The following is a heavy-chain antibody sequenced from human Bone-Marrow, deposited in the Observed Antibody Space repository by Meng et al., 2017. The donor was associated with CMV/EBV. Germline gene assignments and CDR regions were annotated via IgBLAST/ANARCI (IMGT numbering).Heavy chain of an antibody. CDR2: IIPIFGTA. Sequence: HAQLVEAGGEVKQPGSSVKVTGKASGGTFSSNAISWVRQAPGQGLEWMGGIIPIFGTANYAQKFQGRVTITADESTSTAYMELSSLRSEDTAVYYCARGEGLLGDWFDPWGQGTLVTVSS. CDR3: ARGEGLLGDWFDP. J-gene: IGHJ5*02. V-gene: IGHV1-69*01. CDR1: GGTFSSNA. D-gene: IGHD2-8*02.